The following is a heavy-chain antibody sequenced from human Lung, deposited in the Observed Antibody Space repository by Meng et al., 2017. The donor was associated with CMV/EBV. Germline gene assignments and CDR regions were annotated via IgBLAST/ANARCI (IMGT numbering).Heavy chain of an antibody. CDR3: ARFGEVIDY. J-gene: IGHJ4*02. Sequence: QVQLVQSGAEVKKPGASVKVSCKTSGYTFTGYYTHWVRQAPGQGLEWMGRINPKNGATDYAQKFQGRVTLTRDTSINTAYMELNRLTSDDTAVYYCARFGEVIDYWGQGTLVTVSS. D-gene: IGHD3-10*01. V-gene: IGHV1-2*06. CDR1: GYTFTGYY. CDR2: INPKNGAT.